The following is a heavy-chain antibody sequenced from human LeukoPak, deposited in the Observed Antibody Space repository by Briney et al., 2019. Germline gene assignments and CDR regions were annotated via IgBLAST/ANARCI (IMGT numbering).Heavy chain of an antibody. CDR1: GFTFSSYE. CDR3: ARDRDVYCSSTSCHYYYGMDV. V-gene: IGHV3-48*03. CDR2: IRSSGSTI. Sequence: GGSPRLSCAASGFTFSSYEMNWVRQAPGKGLEWVSYIRSSGSTIYYADSVKGRFTISRDNAKNSLYLQMDSLRAEDTAVYYCARDRDVYCSSTSCHYYYGMDVWGQGTTVTVSS. J-gene: IGHJ6*02. D-gene: IGHD2-2*01.